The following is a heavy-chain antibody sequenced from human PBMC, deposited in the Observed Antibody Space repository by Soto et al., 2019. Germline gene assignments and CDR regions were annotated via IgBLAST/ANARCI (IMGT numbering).Heavy chain of an antibody. V-gene: IGHV3-49*03. Sequence: PGGSLRLSCTASGFTFGDYAMSWFRQAPGKGLEWVGFIRSKAYGGTTEYAASVKGRFTISRDDSKSIAYLQMNSLKTEDTAVYYCTRDSSSWAPPNWFDPWGQGTLVTVSS. D-gene: IGHD6-13*01. J-gene: IGHJ5*02. CDR3: TRDSSSWAPPNWFDP. CDR2: IRSKAYGGTT. CDR1: GFTFGDYA.